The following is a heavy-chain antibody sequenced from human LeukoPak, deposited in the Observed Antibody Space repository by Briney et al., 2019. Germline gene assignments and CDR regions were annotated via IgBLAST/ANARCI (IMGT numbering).Heavy chain of an antibody. Sequence: GGSLRLSCAASGFTFSSYSMNWVPQPPGKGLEWVSSISSSSSYIYYADSVKGRFTISRDNAKNSLYLQMNSLRAEDTAVYYCASLFIVVVVAAPLSDAFDIWGQGTMVTVSS. J-gene: IGHJ3*02. V-gene: IGHV3-21*01. D-gene: IGHD2-15*01. CDR2: ISSSSSYI. CDR3: ASLFIVVVVAAPLSDAFDI. CDR1: GFTFSSYS.